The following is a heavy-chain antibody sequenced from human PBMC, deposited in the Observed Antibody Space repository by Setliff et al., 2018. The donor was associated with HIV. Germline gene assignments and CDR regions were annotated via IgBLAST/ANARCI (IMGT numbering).Heavy chain of an antibody. Sequence: SETLSLTCTVYGGSFSNYYTNWIRQPPGKGLEWIGELSPSGTTRPNPSLQSRVTISLDTSKKQFSLKLSSVTAADTAVYYCARAPPGIQNDAFDVWGQGTMVTVSS. V-gene: IGHV4-34*01. CDR3: ARAPPGIQNDAFDV. CDR2: LSPSGTT. CDR1: GGSFSNYY. J-gene: IGHJ3*01.